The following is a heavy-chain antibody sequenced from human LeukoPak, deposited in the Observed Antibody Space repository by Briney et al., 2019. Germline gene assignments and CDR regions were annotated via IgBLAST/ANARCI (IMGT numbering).Heavy chain of an antibody. J-gene: IGHJ6*03. CDR2: IYYSGST. CDR1: GGSISSSSYY. D-gene: IGHD3-10*01. CDR3: ARHLYYSGSGSYHYYYYYYMDV. V-gene: IGHV4-39*01. Sequence: SETLSLTCTVSGGSISSSSYYWGWIRQPPGKGLEWIGSIYYSGSTYYNPSLKSRVTISVDTSKNQFSLKLSSVTAADTSVYYCARHLYYSGSGSYHYYYYYYMDVWGKGTTVTVSS.